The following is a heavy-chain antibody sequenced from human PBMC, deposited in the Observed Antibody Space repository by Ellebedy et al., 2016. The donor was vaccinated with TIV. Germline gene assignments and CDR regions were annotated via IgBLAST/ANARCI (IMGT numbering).Heavy chain of an antibody. V-gene: IGHV3-7*02. CDR2: IKQDGSKK. J-gene: IGHJ6*02. CDR1: GFTFSSYW. Sequence: GESLKISCAASGFTFSSYWMSWVRQAPGKGLEWVANIKQDGSKKYYVDSVKGRFTISRDNSKNTLYLQMNSLRAEDTAVYYCARVRVAGYYYYYGMDVWGQGTTVTVSS. CDR3: ARVRVAGYYYYYGMDV. D-gene: IGHD6-19*01.